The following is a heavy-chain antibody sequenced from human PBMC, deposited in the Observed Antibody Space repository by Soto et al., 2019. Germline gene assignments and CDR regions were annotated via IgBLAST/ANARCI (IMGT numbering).Heavy chain of an antibody. CDR2: ISGSGGTI. V-gene: IGHV3-23*01. D-gene: IGHD3-10*01. CDR3: AKGMVSGSCQFDF. Sequence: PGRSLRLSCGASGFTFSSSAMSWVRQAPGKGLEWVSAISGSGGTIYYTDSVKGRLTISRDNSKNTLYLQMNSLRAEDTVVYYCAKGMVSGSCQFDFWSEGSLVTVSS. CDR1: GFTFSSSA. J-gene: IGHJ5*01.